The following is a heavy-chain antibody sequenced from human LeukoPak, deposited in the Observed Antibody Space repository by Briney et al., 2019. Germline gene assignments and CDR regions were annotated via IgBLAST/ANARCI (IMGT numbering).Heavy chain of an antibody. V-gene: IGHV3-23*01. CDR3: AKDCGFVLLWFGECFDY. CDR1: GFTFSSYA. D-gene: IGHD3-10*01. J-gene: IGHJ4*02. CDR2: ISGSGGST. Sequence: PGGSLRLSCAASGFTFSSYAMSWVRQAPGKGLEWVSAISGSGGSTYYADSVKGRFTISRDNSKNTLYLQMNSLRAEDTAVYYCAKDCGFVLLWFGECFDYWGQGTLVTVSS.